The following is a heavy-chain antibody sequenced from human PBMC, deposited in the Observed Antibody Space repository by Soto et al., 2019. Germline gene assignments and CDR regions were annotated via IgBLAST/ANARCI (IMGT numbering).Heavy chain of an antibody. CDR3: ARANYGGKVRWFDP. J-gene: IGHJ5*02. CDR1: GGSISSYY. V-gene: IGHV4-59*01. CDR2: IYYSGST. D-gene: IGHD4-17*01. Sequence: SETLSLTCTVSGGSISSYYWSWIRQPPGKGLEWIGYIYYSGSTNYNPSLKSRVTISVDTSKNQFSLKLSSVTAADTAVYYCARANYGGKVRWFDPWGQGTLVTVSS.